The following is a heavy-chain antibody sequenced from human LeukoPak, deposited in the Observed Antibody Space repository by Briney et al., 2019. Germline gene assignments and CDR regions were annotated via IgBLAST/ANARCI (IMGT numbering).Heavy chain of an antibody. J-gene: IGHJ6*03. CDR2: IIPIFGTA. D-gene: IGHD1-1*01. CDR1: GGTFSSYA. CDR3: ARGGPHQLERPYYMDV. V-gene: IGHV1-69*05. Sequence: SVKVSCKASGGTFSSYAISWVRQAPGQGLEWMGGIIPIFGTANYAQKFQGRVTITTDESTSTAYMELSSLRSKDTAVYYCARGGPHQLERPYYMDVWGKGTTVTVSS.